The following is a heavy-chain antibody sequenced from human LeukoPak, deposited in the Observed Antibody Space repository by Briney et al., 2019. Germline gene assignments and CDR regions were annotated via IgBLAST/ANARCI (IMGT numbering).Heavy chain of an antibody. CDR2: IYYSGST. J-gene: IGHJ4*02. Sequence: SETLSLTCTVSGGSISSYYWSWIRQPPGKGLEWIGYIYYSGSTNYNPSLKSRVTISVDTSKNQFSLKLSSVTAADTAVYYCARQGGKLGLFDYWGQGTLVTVSS. CDR1: GGSISSYY. D-gene: IGHD1-26*01. V-gene: IGHV4-59*08. CDR3: ARQGGKLGLFDY.